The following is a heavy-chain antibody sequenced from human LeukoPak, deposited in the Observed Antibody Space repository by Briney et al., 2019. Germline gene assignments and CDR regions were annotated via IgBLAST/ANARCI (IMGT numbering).Heavy chain of an antibody. CDR2: IYYSGST. J-gene: IGHJ3*02. CDR3: ARDQVPAAIGGWAFDI. Sequence: SETLSLTCTVSGGSISSYYWSWIRQPPGKGLEWIGYIYYSGSTNYNPSLKSRVTISVDTSKNQFSLKLSSVTAADTAVYYCARDQVPAAIGGWAFDIWGQGTMVTVSS. V-gene: IGHV4-59*01. D-gene: IGHD2-2*01. CDR1: GGSISSYY.